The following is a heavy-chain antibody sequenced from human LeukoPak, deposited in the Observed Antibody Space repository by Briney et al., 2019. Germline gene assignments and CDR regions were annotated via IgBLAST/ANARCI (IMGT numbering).Heavy chain of an antibody. CDR1: GYTFSDYY. CDR2: INPNSGDT. V-gene: IGHV1-2*02. CDR3: ARGSYFDY. Sequence: ASVKVSCKTSGYTFSDYYIHWIRQAPGQGLEWVGWINPNSGDTDYAQKLQGRVTMTTDTSTSTAYMELRSLRSDDTAVYYCARGSYFDYWGQGTLVTVSS. J-gene: IGHJ4*02.